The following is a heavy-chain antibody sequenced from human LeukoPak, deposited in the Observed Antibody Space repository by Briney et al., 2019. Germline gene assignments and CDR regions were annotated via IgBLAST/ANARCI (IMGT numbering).Heavy chain of an antibody. Sequence: GGSLRLSCAASGFTFSSYWMHWVRQAPGKGLVWVSRINSDRSSTSYADSVKGRFTISRDNAKNTLYLQMNSLRAEDTAVYYCARGIAVASYYYGMDVWGQGTTVTVSS. CDR3: ARGIAVASYYYGMDV. D-gene: IGHD6-19*01. CDR1: GFTFSSYW. V-gene: IGHV3-74*01. J-gene: IGHJ6*02. CDR2: INSDRSST.